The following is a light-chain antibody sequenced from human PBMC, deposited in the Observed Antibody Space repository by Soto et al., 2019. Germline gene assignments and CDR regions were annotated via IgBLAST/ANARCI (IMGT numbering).Light chain of an antibody. CDR2: EVT. J-gene: IGLJ3*02. CDR3: SSYAASNNFYFV. V-gene: IGLV2-8*01. Sequence: QSVLTQPPSASGSPGQSVTISCTGNSNEVVYYNYVSWYQQYPGRAPKLMIYEVTKRPSGVPDRFSGSKSGNTASLTVSGLQAEDEADYYCSSYAASNNFYFVFGGGTKVTVL. CDR1: SNEVVYYNY.